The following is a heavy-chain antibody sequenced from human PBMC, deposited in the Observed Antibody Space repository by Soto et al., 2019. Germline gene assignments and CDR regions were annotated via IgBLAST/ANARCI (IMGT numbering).Heavy chain of an antibody. CDR2: MNPNSGNT. CDR1: GYTFTSYD. Sequence: QVQLVQSGAEVKKPGASVKVSCKASGYTFTSYDINWVRQATGQGLEWMGWMNPNSGNTGYAQKFQGRVTMTRNTSIITAYMELSSLRSEVTAVYYCAVSSYYYESSCCKWGQGTLVTVSS. CDR3: AVSSYYYESSCCK. J-gene: IGHJ1*01. D-gene: IGHD3-22*01. V-gene: IGHV1-8*01.